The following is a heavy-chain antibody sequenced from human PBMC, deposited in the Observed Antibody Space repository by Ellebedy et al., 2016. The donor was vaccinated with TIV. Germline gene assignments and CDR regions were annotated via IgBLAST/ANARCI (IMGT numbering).Heavy chain of an antibody. CDR3: AKHSVAGTLGCFDY. V-gene: IGHV3-7*03. D-gene: IGHD6-19*01. CDR1: GFTFNSYW. Sequence: GESLKISCAASGFTFNSYWMSWVRQAPGKGLEWVANMKEDGSEKYYVESVKGRFTISRDNAKNSLYLQMNSLRAEDTAVYYCAKHSVAGTLGCFDYWGQGTLITVSS. CDR2: MKEDGSEK. J-gene: IGHJ4*02.